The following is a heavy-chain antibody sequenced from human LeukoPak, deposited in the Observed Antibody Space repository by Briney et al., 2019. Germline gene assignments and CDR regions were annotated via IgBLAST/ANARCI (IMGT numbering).Heavy chain of an antibody. CDR1: GFTFSSYW. CDR2: INQDGSKN. D-gene: IGHD5-24*01. Sequence: GGSLRLSCAASGFTFSSYWMNWVRQAPGKGLEWVANINQDGSKNYYVDSVKGRFTISRDNAKNSLYLQMNSLRAEDTAVYYCARDIGGLQFLGGQGTLVTVSS. CDR3: ARDIGGLQFL. J-gene: IGHJ4*02. V-gene: IGHV3-7*01.